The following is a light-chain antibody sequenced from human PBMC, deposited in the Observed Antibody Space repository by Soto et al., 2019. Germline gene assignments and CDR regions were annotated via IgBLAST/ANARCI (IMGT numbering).Light chain of an antibody. J-gene: IGKJ5*01. CDR3: QQYDNLPMT. CDR2: DAS. CDR1: QDIRKY. V-gene: IGKV1-33*01. Sequence: DIQMTQSPSSLSASAGDRVTITCQASQDIRKYLNWYQQKPGKAPKLLIYDASNLETGVTSRFSGSGSGTDFTFTISGLQPEDIGTYYCQQYDNLPMTFGQGTRLEIK.